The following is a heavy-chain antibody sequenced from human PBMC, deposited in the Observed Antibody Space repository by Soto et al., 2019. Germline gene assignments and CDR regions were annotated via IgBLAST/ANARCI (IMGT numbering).Heavy chain of an antibody. Sequence: SETLSLTCTVSGDSVSKYYWNWIRQPAGKGLEWIGRIYTTRSPNYNPSLKSRVTMSVDTSKNQFSLKLNLSSVTATDTPVYSCGRRPAYGDYADLDAWGQGTRDTV. CDR3: GRRPAYGDYADLDA. CDR1: GDSVSKYY. CDR2: IYTTRSP. V-gene: IGHV4-4*07. D-gene: IGHD4-17*01. J-gene: IGHJ5*02.